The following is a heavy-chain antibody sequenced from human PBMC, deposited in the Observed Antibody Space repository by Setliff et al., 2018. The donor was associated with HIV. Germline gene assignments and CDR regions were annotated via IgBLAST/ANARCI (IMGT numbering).Heavy chain of an antibody. CDR1: GFTFSYYA. J-gene: IGHJ4*02. D-gene: IGHD3-22*01. Sequence: PGESLKISCAASGFTFSYYAMHWPRQAPGKGLEWVAVISYDGSNKFYADSVKGRFTISRDNSKNTLYLQMNSLRAEDTAVYYCARVRVTMLVVGNSLLDYWGQGTLVTVSS. CDR3: ARVRVTMLVVGNSLLDY. CDR2: ISYDGSNK. V-gene: IGHV3-30*04.